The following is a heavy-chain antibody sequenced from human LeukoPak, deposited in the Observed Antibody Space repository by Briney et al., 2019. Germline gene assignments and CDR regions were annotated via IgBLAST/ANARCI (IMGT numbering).Heavy chain of an antibody. J-gene: IGHJ4*02. CDR2: IIPILGIA. D-gene: IGHD6-19*01. Sequence: SVKVSCKASGGTFSSYAISWVRQAPGQGLEWMGRIIPILGIANYVQKFQGRVTITADKSTSTAYMELSSLRSEDTAVYYCAREYSSGWYGYWGQGTLVTVSS. CDR1: GGTFSSYA. V-gene: IGHV1-69*04. CDR3: AREYSSGWYGY.